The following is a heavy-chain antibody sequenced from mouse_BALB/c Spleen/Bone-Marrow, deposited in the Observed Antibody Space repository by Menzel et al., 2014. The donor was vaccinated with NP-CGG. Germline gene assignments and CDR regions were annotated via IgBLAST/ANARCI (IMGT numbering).Heavy chain of an antibody. CDR3: AMLFYGRSLFAY. J-gene: IGHJ3*01. CDR2: IDPANGNT. CDR1: GFNIKDTY. Sequence: EVKLVESGAELVKPGASVKLSCTASGFNIKDTYMHWVKQRPEQGLEWIGRIDPANGNTKYDPKFQGKATITADTSSNTAFLQLSSLTTEDTAVYYCAMLFYGRSLFAYWGQGTLVTVSA. V-gene: IGHV14-3*02. D-gene: IGHD1-1*01.